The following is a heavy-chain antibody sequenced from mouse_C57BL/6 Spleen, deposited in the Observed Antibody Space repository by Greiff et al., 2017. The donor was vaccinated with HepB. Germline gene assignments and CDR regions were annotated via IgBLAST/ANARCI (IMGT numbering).Heavy chain of an antibody. CDR1: GYTFTSYW. CDR2: IDPSDSYT. V-gene: IGHV1-59*01. J-gene: IGHJ2*01. D-gene: IGHD3-3*01. CDR3: ARRGLGPYYFDY. Sequence: QVQLQQPGAELVRPGTSVKLSCKASGYTFTSYWMHWVKQRPGQGLEWIGVIDPSDSYTNYNQKFKGKATLTVDTSSSTAYMQLSSLTSEDSAVYYCARRGLGPYYFDYWGQGTTLTVSS.